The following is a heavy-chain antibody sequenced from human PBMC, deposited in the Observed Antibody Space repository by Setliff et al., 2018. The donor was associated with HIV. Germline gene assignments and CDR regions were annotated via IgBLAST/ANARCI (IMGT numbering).Heavy chain of an antibody. Sequence: LSLTCAVSGDSITRGGYYWSWIRQFAGKGLEWIADIYYSGRTNYNPSLKSRLTVSIGTSKNHLSLKLTSMTAADTAMYFCARGRDPGLYFDNWRQVMLVTVSS. CDR1: GDSITRGGYY. CDR3: ARGRDPGLYFDN. J-gene: IGHJ4*02. V-gene: IGHV4-31*11. CDR2: IYYSGRT.